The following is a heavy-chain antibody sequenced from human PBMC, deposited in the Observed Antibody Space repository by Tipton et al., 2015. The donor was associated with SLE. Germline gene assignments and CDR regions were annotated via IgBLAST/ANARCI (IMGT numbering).Heavy chain of an antibody. CDR2: IYYSGST. CDR1: GGSISSSSYY. J-gene: IGHJ3*02. Sequence: TLSLTCTVSGGSISSSSYYWGWIRQPPGKGLEWIGSIYYSGSTYYNPSLKSRVTISVDTSKNQFSLKLSSVTAADTAVYHCARPGVGASAGAFDIWGQGTMVTVSS. CDR3: ARPGVGASAGAFDI. D-gene: IGHD1-26*01. V-gene: IGHV4-39*07.